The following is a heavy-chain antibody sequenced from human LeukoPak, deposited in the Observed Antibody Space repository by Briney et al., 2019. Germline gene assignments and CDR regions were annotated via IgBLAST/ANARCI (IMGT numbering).Heavy chain of an antibody. CDR2: IYYSGST. V-gene: IGHV4-39*01. CDR1: GGSISSSSYY. J-gene: IGHJ4*02. CDR3: ARVDRVENYFDY. D-gene: IGHD5-12*01. Sequence: KPSETLSLTCTVSGGSISSSSYYWGWIRQPPGKGLEWIGSIYYSGSTYYNPSLKSRVTISVDTSKNQFSLKLSSVTAADTAVYYCARVDRVENYFDYWGQGTLVTVSS.